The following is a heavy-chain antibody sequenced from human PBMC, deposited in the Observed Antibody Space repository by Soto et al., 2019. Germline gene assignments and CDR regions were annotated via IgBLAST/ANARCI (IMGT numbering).Heavy chain of an antibody. CDR2: IYYSGST. Sequence: SETLSPTCTVSGGSISSSSYYWGWIRPPPGKGLEWVGSIYYSGSTHYNPALKSRVTISVDTSKNQFSLKLSSVTAADTAVDYCEGHYYDSSGYYLYFDYWGQGTLVTVSS. CDR1: GGSISSSSYY. D-gene: IGHD3-22*01. V-gene: IGHV4-39*01. J-gene: IGHJ4*02. CDR3: EGHYYDSSGYYLYFDY.